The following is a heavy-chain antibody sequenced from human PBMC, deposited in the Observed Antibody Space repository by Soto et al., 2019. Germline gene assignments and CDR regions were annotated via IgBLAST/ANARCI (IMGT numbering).Heavy chain of an antibody. CDR1: GFSFNDAW. CDR2: IKSKSDGGTT. J-gene: IGHJ4*02. CDR3: TTGSACRGC. Sequence: EVQLVESGGGSVKPGGSLRLSCTASGFSFNDAWMSWVRQAPGKGLEWVGLIKSKSDGGTTDCTAPVKGRFTISRDDSKTTLYLQMNSLKTEDTAVYYCTTGSACRGCWGQGTLVTVSS. V-gene: IGHV3-15*01. D-gene: IGHD6-19*01.